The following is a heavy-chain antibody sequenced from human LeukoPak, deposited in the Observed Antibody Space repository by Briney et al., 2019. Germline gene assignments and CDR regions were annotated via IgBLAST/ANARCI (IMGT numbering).Heavy chain of an antibody. CDR2: IWYVGSNK. V-gene: IGHV3-33*06. D-gene: IGHD5-18*01. CDR1: GFTFSSYG. CDR3: AKDGNSYGYNNWFDP. Sequence: GRSLRLSCAASGFTFSSYGMHWVRQAPGKGLEWVAVIWYVGSNKYYADSVKGRFTIYRDNSKNTLYLQMNSLRAEDTAVYYCAKDGNSYGYNNWFDPWGQGTLVTVSS. J-gene: IGHJ5*02.